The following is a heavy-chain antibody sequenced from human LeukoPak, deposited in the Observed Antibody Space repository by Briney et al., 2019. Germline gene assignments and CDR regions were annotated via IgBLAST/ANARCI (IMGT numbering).Heavy chain of an antibody. D-gene: IGHD3-10*01. CDR3: ARASAHYYYGSEYGMDV. Sequence: SETLSLTCAVYGGSFSGYYWSWLRQPPGKGLEWIGEINHSGSTNYNPSLKTRVTISVDTSKNQFSLKLSSVTAADTAVYYCARASAHYYYGSEYGMDVWGQGTTVTVSS. J-gene: IGHJ6*02. V-gene: IGHV4-34*01. CDR1: GGSFSGYY. CDR2: INHSGST.